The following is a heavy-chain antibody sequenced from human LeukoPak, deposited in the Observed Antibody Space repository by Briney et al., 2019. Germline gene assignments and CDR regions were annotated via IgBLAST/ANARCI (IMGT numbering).Heavy chain of an antibody. D-gene: IGHD2-2*01. CDR3: ARDQDCSSTSCYTYYFDY. Sequence: ASVKVSCKASGYTFTSHGISWVRQAPGQGLAWMGWISAYNGNTNYAQKLQGRVTMTTDTSTSTAYMELRSLRSDDTAVYYCARDQDCSSTSCYTYYFDYWGQGTLVTVSS. J-gene: IGHJ4*02. CDR1: GYTFTSHG. V-gene: IGHV1-18*01. CDR2: ISAYNGNT.